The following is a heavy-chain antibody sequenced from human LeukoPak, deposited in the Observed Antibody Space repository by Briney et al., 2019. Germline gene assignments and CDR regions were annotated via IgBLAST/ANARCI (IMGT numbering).Heavy chain of an antibody. CDR2: ISGSGGST. J-gene: IGHJ3*02. CDR1: GFTFSSYA. D-gene: IGHD3-22*01. Sequence: GGSLRLSCAASGFTFSSYAMSWARQAPGKGLEWVSAISGSGGSTYYADSVKGWFTISRDNSKNTLYLQMNSLRAEDTAVYYCAKDLGSGYSSVRAFDIWGQGTMVTASS. CDR3: AKDLGSGYSSVRAFDI. V-gene: IGHV3-23*01.